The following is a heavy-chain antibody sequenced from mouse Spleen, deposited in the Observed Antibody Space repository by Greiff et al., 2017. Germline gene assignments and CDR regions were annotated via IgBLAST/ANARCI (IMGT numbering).Heavy chain of an antibody. V-gene: IGHV5-6-2*01. CDR3: ARVKNWDFDY. J-gene: IGHJ2*01. Sequence: EVKLVESGGGLVKLGGSLKLSCAASGFTFSSYYMSWVRQTPEKRLEWVATISNSGGSTYYPDSVKDRFTISRDNAKNTLYLQMSSLNSEDTAVYYCARVKNWDFDYWGQGTTLTVSS. D-gene: IGHD4-1*01. CDR2: ISNSGGST. CDR1: GFTFSSYY.